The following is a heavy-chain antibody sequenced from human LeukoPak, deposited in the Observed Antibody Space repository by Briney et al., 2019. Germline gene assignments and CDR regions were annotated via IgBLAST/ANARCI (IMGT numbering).Heavy chain of an antibody. CDR3: ARYDYGLWFDP. Sequence: GGSLRLSCAASGFTFSSYSMNWVRQAPGKGLEWVSSISSSSSYIYYADSVKGRFTISRDNAKNSLYLQINSLRAEDTAVYYCARYDYGLWFDPWGQGTLVTVSS. J-gene: IGHJ5*02. D-gene: IGHD5-12*01. CDR1: GFTFSSYS. CDR2: ISSSSSYI. V-gene: IGHV3-21*01.